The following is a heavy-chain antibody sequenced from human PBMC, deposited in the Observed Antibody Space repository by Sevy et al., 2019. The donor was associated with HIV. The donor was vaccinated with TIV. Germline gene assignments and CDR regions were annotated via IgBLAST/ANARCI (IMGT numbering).Heavy chain of an antibody. CDR1: GASISRSYW. J-gene: IGHJ4*02. V-gene: IGHV4-4*02. CDR3: AKGAWTVHSTATAELN. Sequence: SENLALTCSVSGASISRSYWWTWVRQSPGKGLEWIGEVYHSGTTNYNPSLKSRVSISVDTSKNQFSLKLTSVTAADTAIYYFAKGAWTVHSTATAELNWGQGTLVTVSS. D-gene: IGHD6-13*01. CDR2: VYHSGTT.